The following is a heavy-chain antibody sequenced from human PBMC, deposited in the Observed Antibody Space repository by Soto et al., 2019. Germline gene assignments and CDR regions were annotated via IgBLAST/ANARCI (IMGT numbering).Heavy chain of an antibody. D-gene: IGHD1-26*01. V-gene: IGHV1-46*01. CDR3: ARDTSLSGSPLYYFDY. CDR2: INPSGGST. J-gene: IGHJ4*02. Sequence: VASVKVSCKASGYTFTSYYMHWVRQAPGQGLEWMGIINPSGGSTSYAQKFQGRVTMTRDTSTSTVYMELSSLRSEDTAVYYCARDTSLSGSPLYYFDYWGQGTLVTVSS. CDR1: GYTFTSYY.